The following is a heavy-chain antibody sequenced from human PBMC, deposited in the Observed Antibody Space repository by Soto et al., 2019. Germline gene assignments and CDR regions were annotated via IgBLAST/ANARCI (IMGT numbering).Heavy chain of an antibody. CDR1: GYSFTNYG. V-gene: IGHV1-18*01. J-gene: IGHJ6*03. Sequence: QDQLVQSGGEVKKPGASVKVSCKASGYSFTNYGITWVRQAPGQGFEWMGWISTYNGDTNYAQKPQGRGNMTTDASTSTAYLELRSLRSDDTAVYYCARDRGVAPPVAGNTHYYYYMDVWGKGTTVTVSS. CDR3: ARDRGVAPPVAGNTHYYYYMDV. D-gene: IGHD6-19*01. CDR2: ISTYNGDT.